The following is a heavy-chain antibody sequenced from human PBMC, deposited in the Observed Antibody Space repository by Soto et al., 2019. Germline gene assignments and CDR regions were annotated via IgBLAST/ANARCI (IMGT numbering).Heavy chain of an antibody. Sequence: GGSLRLSCAASGFTFSSYGMHWVRQAPGKGLEWVAVIWYDGSNKYYADSVKGRFTISRDNSKNTLYLQMNSLRAEDTAVYYCARDFHEPSYQLTTKDYYYYGMDVWGQGTTVTVSS. CDR1: GFTFSSYG. CDR3: ARDFHEPSYQLTTKDYYYYGMDV. CDR2: IWYDGSNK. V-gene: IGHV3-33*01. J-gene: IGHJ6*02. D-gene: IGHD2-2*01.